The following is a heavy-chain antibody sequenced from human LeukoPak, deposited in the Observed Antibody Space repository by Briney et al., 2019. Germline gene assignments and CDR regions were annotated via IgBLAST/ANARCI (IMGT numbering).Heavy chain of an antibody. D-gene: IGHD2-15*01. CDR1: GFTFSSYA. J-gene: IGHJ4*02. CDR3: AKGSSGHCSGGSCYAFDY. V-gene: IGHV3-23*01. Sequence: GGSLRLSCVVSGFTFSSYAMSWVRQAPGKGLEWVSAISGSGGSTYYADSVKGRFTISRDNSKNTLYLQMNSLRAEDTAVYYCAKGSSGHCSGGSCYAFDYWGQGTLVTVSS. CDR2: ISGSGGST.